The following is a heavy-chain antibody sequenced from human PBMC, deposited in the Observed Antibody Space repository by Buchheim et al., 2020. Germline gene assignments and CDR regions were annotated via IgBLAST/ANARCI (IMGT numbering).Heavy chain of an antibody. CDR3: AKDKGYYDSSGYSDYFDY. CDR2: IKQDGSEK. CDR1: GFTFSSYW. J-gene: IGHJ4*02. V-gene: IGHV3-7*03. Sequence: EVQLVESGGGLVQPGGSLRLSCAASGFTFSSYWMSWVRQAPGKGLEWVANIKQDGSEKYYVDSVKGRFTISRDNSKNTLYLQMNSLRAEDTAVYYCAKDKGYYDSSGYSDYFDYWGQGTL. D-gene: IGHD3-22*01.